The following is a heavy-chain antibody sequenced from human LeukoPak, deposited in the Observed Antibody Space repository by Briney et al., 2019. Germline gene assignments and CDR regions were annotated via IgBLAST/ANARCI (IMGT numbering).Heavy chain of an antibody. J-gene: IGHJ4*02. D-gene: IGHD1-26*01. CDR1: GGPIITSRYY. CDR3: ARAPLVGATIFDY. CDR2: INYSGST. V-gene: IGHV4-39*07. Sequence: SETLSLTCTVSGGPIITSRYYWGWIRQPPGKGLEWIGSINYSGSTYYNPSLKSRVTISVDTSKNQFSLKLSSVTAADTAVYYCARAPLVGATIFDYWGQGTLVTVSS.